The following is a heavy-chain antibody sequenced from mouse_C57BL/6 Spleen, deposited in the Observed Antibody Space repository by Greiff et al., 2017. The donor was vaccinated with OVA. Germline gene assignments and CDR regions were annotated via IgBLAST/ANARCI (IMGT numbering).Heavy chain of an antibody. CDR2: IYPGDGDT. Sequence: VKLQESGPELVKPGASVKISCKASGYAFSSSWMNWVKQRPGKGLEWIGRIYPGDGDTNYNGKFKGKATLTADKSSSTAYMQLSSLTSEDSAVYFCARDWDGAWGQGTSVTVSS. J-gene: IGHJ4*01. D-gene: IGHD4-1*01. V-gene: IGHV1-82*01. CDR3: ARDWDGA. CDR1: GYAFSSSW.